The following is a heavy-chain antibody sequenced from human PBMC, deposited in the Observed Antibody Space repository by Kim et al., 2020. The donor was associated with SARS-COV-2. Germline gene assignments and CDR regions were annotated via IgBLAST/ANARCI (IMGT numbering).Heavy chain of an antibody. D-gene: IGHD6-19*01. J-gene: IGHJ4*02. V-gene: IGHV3-33*01. CDR2: IWHDGTNK. CDR1: GFTFSSYG. CDR3: ARDHAVAGLLDY. Sequence: GGSLRLSCAASGFTFSSYGMHWVRQAPGKGLEWVAVIWHDGTNKQYADSVKGRFTISRDNSKNTLYLQVNSLTAEDTGVYYCARDHAVAGLLDYWGQGMLVTVSS.